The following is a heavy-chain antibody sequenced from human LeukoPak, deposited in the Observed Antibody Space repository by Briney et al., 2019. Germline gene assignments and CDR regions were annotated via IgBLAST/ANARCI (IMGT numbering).Heavy chain of an antibody. CDR3: AKDRGY. J-gene: IGHJ4*02. Sequence: GGSLRLSCAASGFTFSNHAMTWVRQAPGKGLEWVSAISGNGGTTYYADSVKGRFTISRDNSKNTLCLQMNSLRADDTAVYYCAKDRGYWGQGTLVTVSS. CDR1: GFTFSNHA. V-gene: IGHV3-23*01. CDR2: ISGNGGTT.